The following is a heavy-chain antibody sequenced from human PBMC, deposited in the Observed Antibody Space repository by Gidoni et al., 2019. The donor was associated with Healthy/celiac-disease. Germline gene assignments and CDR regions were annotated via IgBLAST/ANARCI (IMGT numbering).Heavy chain of an antibody. CDR1: GFTFSVYY. Sequence: QVQLVESGGGLVKPGGSLRLSCAASGFTFSVYYMCWIRQATGKGLEWVSYISSSGSTIYYADSVKGRFTISRDNAKNALYLQMNSLRAEDTAVYYCARDHPLGNYYDSSGLIDYWGQGTLVTVSS. CDR2: ISSSGSTI. J-gene: IGHJ4*02. D-gene: IGHD3-22*01. V-gene: IGHV3-11*01. CDR3: ARDHPLGNYYDSSGLIDY.